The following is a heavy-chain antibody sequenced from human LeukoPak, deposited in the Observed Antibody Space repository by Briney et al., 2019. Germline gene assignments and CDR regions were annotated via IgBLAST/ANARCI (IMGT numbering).Heavy chain of an antibody. CDR1: GFTFSSYS. D-gene: IGHD1-1*01. CDR3: AREVQLERGDYYGMDV. CDR2: ISSSSSYI. Sequence: GGSLRLSCAASGFTFSSYSMNWVRQAPGKGLEWVSSISSSSSYIYYADSVKGRFTISRDNAKNSLYLQMNSLRAEDTAVYYCAREVQLERGDYYGMDVWGQGTTVTVSS. V-gene: IGHV3-21*01. J-gene: IGHJ6*02.